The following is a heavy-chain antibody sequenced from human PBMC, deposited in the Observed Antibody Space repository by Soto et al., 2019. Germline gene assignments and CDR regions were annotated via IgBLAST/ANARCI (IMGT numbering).Heavy chain of an antibody. CDR1: GGSISSYY. Sequence: SETLSLTCTVSGGSISSYYWSWIRQPPGKGLEWIGYIYSSGSTNYTPSLKSRVTISVDTSKNQFSLRLSSVTAADTAVYYCARHPAVTGTTAYFDYWGQGTLVTVSS. CDR2: IYSSGST. J-gene: IGHJ4*02. V-gene: IGHV4-59*08. D-gene: IGHD6-19*01. CDR3: ARHPAVTGTTAYFDY.